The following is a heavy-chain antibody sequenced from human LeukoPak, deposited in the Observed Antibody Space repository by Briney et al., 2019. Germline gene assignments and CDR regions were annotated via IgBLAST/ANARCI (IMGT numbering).Heavy chain of an antibody. CDR3: AKDIFGGDYGDYVFVY. Sequence: GGSLRLSCAASGFTFSNYGMHWARQAPGKGLEWVAVISYDGSNKYYADSVKGRFTISRDNTKNTLYLQMNSLRAEDTAVYYCAKDIFGGDYGDYVFVYWGQGTLVTVSS. CDR1: GFTFSNYG. V-gene: IGHV3-30*18. J-gene: IGHJ4*02. CDR2: ISYDGSNK. D-gene: IGHD4-17*01.